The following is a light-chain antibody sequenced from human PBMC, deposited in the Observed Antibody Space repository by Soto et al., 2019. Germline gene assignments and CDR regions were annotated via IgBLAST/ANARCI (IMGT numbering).Light chain of an antibody. CDR3: SSYTSSSTLL. J-gene: IGLJ2*01. CDR2: EVS. V-gene: IGLV2-14*01. Sequence: QSALTQPASVSGSPGQSITISCTGSSSDVGDYKYVSWYQQHPGKAPKLMIYEVSNRPSGVSNRFSGSKSGNTASLTISGLLAEDEADYYCSSYTSSSTLLFGGGTKLTVL. CDR1: SSDVGDYKY.